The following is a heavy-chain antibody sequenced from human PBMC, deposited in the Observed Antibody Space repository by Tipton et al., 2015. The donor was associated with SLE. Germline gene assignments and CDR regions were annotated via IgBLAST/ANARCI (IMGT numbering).Heavy chain of an antibody. CDR3: ARGGGVVVVPAVTKMDV. CDR2: IYTSGST. Sequence: TLSLTCTVSGGSISSGSYYWSWIRQPAGKGLAWIGRIYTSGSTNYNPSLKSRVTISVDTSKNQFSLKLSVVTAADTAVYYCARGGGVVVVPAVTKMDVWGKGTTVTVSS. CDR1: GGSISSGSYY. D-gene: IGHD2-2*01. V-gene: IGHV4-61*02. J-gene: IGHJ6*04.